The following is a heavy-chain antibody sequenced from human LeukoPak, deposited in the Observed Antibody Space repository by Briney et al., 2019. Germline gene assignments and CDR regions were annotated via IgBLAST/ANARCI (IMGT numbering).Heavy chain of an antibody. CDR1: GYTFTSYD. CDR2: MNPNSGNT. Sequence: ASVKVSCKASGYTFTSYDINWVRQATGQGLEWMGWMNPNSGNTGYAQKFQGRVTITRNTSISTAYMELSSLRSEDTAVYYCARDATMMGNYFNYWGQGTLVTVSS. CDR3: ARDATMMGNYFNY. D-gene: IGHD5-12*01. J-gene: IGHJ4*02. V-gene: IGHV1-8*03.